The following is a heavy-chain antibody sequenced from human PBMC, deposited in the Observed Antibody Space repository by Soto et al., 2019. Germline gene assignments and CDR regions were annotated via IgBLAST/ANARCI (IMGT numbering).Heavy chain of an antibody. CDR3: ARLKRSSYPSCLIDV. Sequence: SEALSLTCTVPGGSISSYYWSWIRQPPWKGLEWIGYIYYSGSTNYNPSLKSRVTISVDTSKNQFSLKLSSVTAADTAVYYCARLKRSSYPSCLIDVWRRGTTDIGSS. J-gene: IGHJ6*04. CDR2: IYYSGST. CDR1: GGSISSYY. D-gene: IGHD5-18*01. V-gene: IGHV4-59*08.